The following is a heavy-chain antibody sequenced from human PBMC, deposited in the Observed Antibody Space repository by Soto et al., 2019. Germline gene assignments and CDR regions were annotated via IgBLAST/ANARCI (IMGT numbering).Heavy chain of an antibody. D-gene: IGHD5-12*01. CDR2: MNPNSGNT. J-gene: IGHJ4*02. V-gene: IGHV1-8*01. CDR3: ARVFKGIVATIGY. Sequence: GASVKVSCKASGYTFTSYDINWVRQAAGQGLEWMGWMNPNSGNTGYAQKFQGRVTMTRNTSISTAYMELSSLRSEDTAVYYCARVFKGIVATIGYWGQGTLVTVSS. CDR1: GYTFTSYD.